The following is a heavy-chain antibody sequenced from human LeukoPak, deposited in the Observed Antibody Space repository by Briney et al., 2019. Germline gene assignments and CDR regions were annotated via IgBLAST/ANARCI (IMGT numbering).Heavy chain of an antibody. D-gene: IGHD3-22*01. CDR1: GGTFSSYA. CDR2: IIPIFDTA. J-gene: IGHJ4*02. V-gene: IGHV1-69*13. Sequence: GASVKVSCKASGGTFSSYAISWVRQAPGPGLEWMGGIIPIFDTANYAQKFQGRVTITADESTSTAYMELSSLRSEDTAVYYCARGDYDSSGYYFLTVYFWGQGTLVTVSS. CDR3: ARGDYDSSGYYFLTVYF.